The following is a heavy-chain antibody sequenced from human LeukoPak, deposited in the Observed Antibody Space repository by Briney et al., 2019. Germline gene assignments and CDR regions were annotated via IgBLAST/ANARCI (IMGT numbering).Heavy chain of an antibody. V-gene: IGHV4-39*01. J-gene: IGHJ4*02. D-gene: IGHD3-10*01. Sequence: PSETLSLTCTVSGGSISSSNYYWGWIRQPPGKGLEWIGSIYYSGSTHYNPSLKSRVTISVDTSKNQFSLKLSSVTAADTAVYYCARQEKFSYGSGRRGIDYWGQGTLVTVSS. CDR1: GGSISSSNYY. CDR3: ARQEKFSYGSGRRGIDY. CDR2: IYYSGST.